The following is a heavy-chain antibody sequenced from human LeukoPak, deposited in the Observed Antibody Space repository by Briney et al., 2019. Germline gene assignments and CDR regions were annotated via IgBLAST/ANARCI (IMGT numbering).Heavy chain of an antibody. J-gene: IGHJ4*02. CDR2: ISTTGSTK. CDR3: ASTYYDSSGYYGSGDY. V-gene: IGHV3-11*01. Sequence: GGSPRLSCAASGFTFSDYYMSWIRQAPGKGLEWVSYISTTGSTKYYADSVKGRFTISRDNAKNSLYLQTNSLRAEDTAVYYCASTYYDSSGYYGSGDYWGQGTLVTVSS. D-gene: IGHD3-22*01. CDR1: GFTFSDYY.